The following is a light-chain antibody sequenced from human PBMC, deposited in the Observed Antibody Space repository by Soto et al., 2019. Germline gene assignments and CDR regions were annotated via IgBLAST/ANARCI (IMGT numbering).Light chain of an antibody. CDR2: DAS. V-gene: IGKV3-11*01. CDR1: QSVSSY. Sequence: EIVLTQSPATLSLSPGERATLSCRASQSVSSYLAWYQQKPGQAPRLLIYDASNRATGIPARFSGSGSGTDFTLTISSLEPXXXAVXXXXXXSNWRDTFGGGTKVEIK. J-gene: IGKJ4*01. CDR3: XXXSNWRDT.